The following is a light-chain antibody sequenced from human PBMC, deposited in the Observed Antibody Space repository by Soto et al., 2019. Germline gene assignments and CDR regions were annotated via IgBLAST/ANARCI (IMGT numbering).Light chain of an antibody. CDR3: QQYKNCPPLT. J-gene: IGKJ4*01. CDR1: QSVTYN. Sequence: EIVMTQSPATLSVSPGETATLSCRASQSVTYNLAWYQQKPGQGPRLLIYGAFTRATGIPARFSGSGSGTEVTIPISSLQSADYAVYYCQQYKNCPPLTFGGGTKVEIK. CDR2: GAF. V-gene: IGKV3-15*01.